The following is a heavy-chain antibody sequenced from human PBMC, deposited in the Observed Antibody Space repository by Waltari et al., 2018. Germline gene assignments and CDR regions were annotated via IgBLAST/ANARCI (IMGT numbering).Heavy chain of an antibody. CDR3: ARATSSVLRYFDWLLQDAFDI. Sequence: QVQLQESGPGLVKPSQTLSLTCTVSGGSISSGGYYWSWIRQHPGKGLEWIGYIYYSGSTYYNPSLKSRVTISVDTSKNQFSLKLSSVTAADTAVYYCARATSSVLRYFDWLLQDAFDIWGQGTMVTVSS. CDR2: IYYSGST. CDR1: GGSISSGGYY. J-gene: IGHJ3*02. D-gene: IGHD3-9*01. V-gene: IGHV4-31*03.